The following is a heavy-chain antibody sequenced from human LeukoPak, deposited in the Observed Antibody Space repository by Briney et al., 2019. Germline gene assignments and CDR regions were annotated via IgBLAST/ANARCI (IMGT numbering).Heavy chain of an antibody. CDR3: AREECSIGVCYPSGY. Sequence: ASVKVSFKASGYSFTIYGISWVRQAPGQGLEWMGWISTYNANTNYALKLQGRVTLTTDTSTSTAYMELKSLRSDDTAVYYCAREECSIGVCYPSGYWGQGTLVTVSS. J-gene: IGHJ4*02. V-gene: IGHV1-18*01. CDR2: ISTYNANT. CDR1: GYSFTIYG. D-gene: IGHD2-8*01.